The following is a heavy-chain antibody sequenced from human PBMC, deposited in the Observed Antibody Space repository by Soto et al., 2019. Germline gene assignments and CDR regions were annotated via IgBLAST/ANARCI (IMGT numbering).Heavy chain of an antibody. J-gene: IGHJ6*03. V-gene: IGHV4-34*01. Sequence: PSETLSLTCAVYGGSFSGYYWSWIRQPPGKGLEWIGEINHSGSTNYNPSLKSRVTISVDTSKNQFSLKLSSVTAADTAVYYCARGVSRCSSTSCYAYYYYYYMDVWGKGTTVTVSS. D-gene: IGHD2-2*01. CDR3: ARGVSRCSSTSCYAYYYYYYMDV. CDR1: GGSFSGYY. CDR2: INHSGST.